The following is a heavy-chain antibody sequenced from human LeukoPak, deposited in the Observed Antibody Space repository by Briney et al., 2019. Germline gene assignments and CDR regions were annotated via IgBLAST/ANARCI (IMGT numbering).Heavy chain of an antibody. V-gene: IGHV3-21*01. CDR1: GFTFSNYS. CDR2: ISSRTTYI. D-gene: IGHD2-2*01. J-gene: IGHJ4*02. CDR3: ASGYQLLFSGFDY. Sequence: GGSLRLSCAASGFTFSNYSMNWVRQAPGKGLEWVSSISSRTTYIYYADSVKGRFTISRDNAKNSLYLQMNSLRVEDTAVYYCASGYQLLFSGFDYWGQGTLVTVSS.